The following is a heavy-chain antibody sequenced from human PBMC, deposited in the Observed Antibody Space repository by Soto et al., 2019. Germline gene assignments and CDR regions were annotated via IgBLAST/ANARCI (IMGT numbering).Heavy chain of an antibody. CDR1: GYTLTELS. D-gene: IGHD6-13*01. Sequence: ASVKVSCKVSGYTLTELSMHWVRQAPGKGLERMGGFDPEDGETIYAQKFQGRVTMTEDTSTDTAYMELSSLRSEDTAVYYCATVTRWVAAAGPIFDYWGQGTLVTVSS. CDR2: FDPEDGET. CDR3: ATVTRWVAAAGPIFDY. V-gene: IGHV1-24*01. J-gene: IGHJ4*02.